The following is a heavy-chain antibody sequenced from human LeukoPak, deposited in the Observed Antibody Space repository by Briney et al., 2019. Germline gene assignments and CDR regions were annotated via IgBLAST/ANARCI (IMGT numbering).Heavy chain of an antibody. CDR2: ISSSGSTI. J-gene: IGHJ6*03. D-gene: IGHD3-3*01. CDR1: GFTFSDYY. V-gene: IGHV3-11*01. CDR3: ARDSRGFGVGDYYYYMDV. Sequence: GGSLRLSCAASGFTFSDYYMSWIRQAPGKGLEWVSYISSSGSTIYYADSVKGRFTISRDNAKNSLYLQMNSLRAEDTALYYCARDSRGFGVGDYYYYMDVWGKGTTVTVSS.